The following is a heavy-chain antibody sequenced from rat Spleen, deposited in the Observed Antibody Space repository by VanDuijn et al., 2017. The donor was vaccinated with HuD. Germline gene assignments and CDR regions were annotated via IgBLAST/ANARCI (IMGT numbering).Heavy chain of an antibody. D-gene: IGHD1-11*01. V-gene: IGHV5-25*01. CDR2: ISYDGSST. Sequence: EVQLVESGGGLVQPGRSMKLSCAASGFTFSNYDMAWVRQAPTKGLEWVASISYDGSSTYYRDSVKGRFTISRDNAKSTLYLQMDSLRSEDTATYYCVRGGIHYWGQGVMVTVSS. J-gene: IGHJ2*01. CDR1: GFTFSNYD. CDR3: VRGGIHY.